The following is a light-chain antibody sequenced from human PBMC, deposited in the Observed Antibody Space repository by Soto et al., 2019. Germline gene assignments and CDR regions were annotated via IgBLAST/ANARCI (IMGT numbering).Light chain of an antibody. CDR2: GES. J-gene: IGKJ1*01. Sequence: EIVLTQSPGTLSLSPGERDTLSCRASQSVSSSYLAWYQQKPGQAPRLLIYGESSRVTGIPDRFSGSGSGTDFTLTISRLEPEDFAVYYCQQYGSSPETFGQGTKVDIK. V-gene: IGKV3-20*01. CDR1: QSVSSSY. CDR3: QQYGSSPET.